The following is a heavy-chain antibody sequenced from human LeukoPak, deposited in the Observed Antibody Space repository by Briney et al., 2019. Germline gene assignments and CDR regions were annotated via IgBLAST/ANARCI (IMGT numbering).Heavy chain of an antibody. CDR1: GYTFSSYW. J-gene: IGHJ4*02. V-gene: IGHV5-51*01. CDR3: ARHVVATAGTYDK. CDR2: RYPGDSDT. Sequence: GASLQISCKGSGYTFSSYWIGWVRHMPGEGLEWMGIRYPGDSDTRYSPSFQGQVTISADPSTSLAAPQLSSLKASDTAMYYCARHVVATAGTYDKWGQGTLVTVSS. D-gene: IGHD6-13*01.